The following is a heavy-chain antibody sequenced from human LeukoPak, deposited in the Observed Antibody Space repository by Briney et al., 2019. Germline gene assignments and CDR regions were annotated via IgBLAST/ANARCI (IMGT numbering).Heavy chain of an antibody. CDR1: GYTFTSYY. Sequence: GASVKVSCKASGYTFTSYYMHWLRQAPGQGLEWMGRIIPIFGTANYAQKFQGRVTITTDESTSTAYMELSSLRSEDTAVYYCARESMVRGVNNSDYWGQGTLVTVSS. V-gene: IGHV1-69*05. CDR3: ARESMVRGVNNSDY. D-gene: IGHD3-10*01. CDR2: IIPIFGTA. J-gene: IGHJ4*02.